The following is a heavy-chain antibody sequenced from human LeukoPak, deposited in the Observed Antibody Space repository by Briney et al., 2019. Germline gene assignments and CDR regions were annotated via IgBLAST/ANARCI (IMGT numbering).Heavy chain of an antibody. Sequence: SETLSLTCAVSGGSISSSNWWSWVRQPPGKGLEWIGEIYHSGSTNYNPSLKSRVTISVDTSKNQFSLKLSSVTAADTAVYYCARGQLRYFDWLIDPWGQGTLVTVSS. CDR3: ARGQLRYFDWLIDP. D-gene: IGHD3-9*01. CDR1: GGSISSSNW. J-gene: IGHJ5*02. CDR2: IYHSGST. V-gene: IGHV4-4*02.